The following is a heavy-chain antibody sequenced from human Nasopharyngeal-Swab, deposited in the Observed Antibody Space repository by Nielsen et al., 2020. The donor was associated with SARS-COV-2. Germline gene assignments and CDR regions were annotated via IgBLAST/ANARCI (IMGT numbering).Heavy chain of an antibody. CDR1: GYTFTSYD. J-gene: IGHJ5*02. V-gene: IGHV1-8*01. CDR3: ARESSVAGTMWGNWFDP. Sequence: ASVKVSCKASGYTFTSYDINRLRQATGQGLEWMGWMNPNSGNTGYAQKFLGRVTMTRNTSISTAYMELSSLRSEDTAVYYCARESSVAGTMWGNWFDPWGQGTLVTVSS. CDR2: MNPNSGNT. D-gene: IGHD6-19*01.